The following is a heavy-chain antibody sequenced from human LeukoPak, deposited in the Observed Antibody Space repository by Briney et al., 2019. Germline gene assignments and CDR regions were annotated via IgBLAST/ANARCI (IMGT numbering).Heavy chain of an antibody. J-gene: IGHJ4*02. CDR2: IIPILGIA. Sequence: ASVKVSCKASGGTFSSYAISWVRQAPGQGLEWMGRIIPILGIANHAQKFQGRVTITADKSTSTAYMELSSLRSEDTAVYYCASNAGYSSGWYPSPFDYWGQGTLVTVSS. CDR1: GGTFSSYA. D-gene: IGHD6-19*01. CDR3: ASNAGYSSGWYPSPFDY. V-gene: IGHV1-69*04.